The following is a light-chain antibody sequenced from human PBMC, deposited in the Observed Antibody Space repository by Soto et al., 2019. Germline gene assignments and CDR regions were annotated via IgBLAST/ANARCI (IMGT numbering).Light chain of an antibody. V-gene: IGLV1-40*01. J-gene: IGLJ2*01. CDR3: QSYDRSLSGHVV. CDR2: GNK. CDR1: TSNIGAGYD. Sequence: QSVLTQPPSVSGAPGQRVTMSCTGSTSNIGAGYDVHWYQQIPGTAPKLLIYGNKNRPSGVPDRFSGSKSGTSASLAITGLQTEDEADYFCQSYDRSLSGHVVFGGGTQLTVL.